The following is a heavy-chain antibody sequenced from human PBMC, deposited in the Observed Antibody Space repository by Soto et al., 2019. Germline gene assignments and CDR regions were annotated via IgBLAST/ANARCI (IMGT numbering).Heavy chain of an antibody. D-gene: IGHD4-4*01. J-gene: IGHJ6*03. CDR2: INHSGST. CDR3: ARGRTYSNYFYYYYYMDV. Sequence: SETLSLTCAVYGGSFSGYYWSGIRQPPGKGQEWIGEINHSGSTNYNPSLKSRVTISVDTSKNQFSLKLSSVTAADTAVYYCARGRTYSNYFYYYYYMDVWGKGTTVTVSS. CDR1: GGSFSGYY. V-gene: IGHV4-34*01.